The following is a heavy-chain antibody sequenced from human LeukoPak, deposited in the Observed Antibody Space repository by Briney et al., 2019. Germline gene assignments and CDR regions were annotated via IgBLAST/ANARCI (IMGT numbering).Heavy chain of an antibody. D-gene: IGHD3-10*01. V-gene: IGHV4-59*01. J-gene: IGHJ4*02. CDR3: ARGGVRGGIFDY. Sequence: SETLSLTCTASGGSISSYYWSWIRQPPGKGLEWIGYIYYSGSTNYNPPLKSRVTISVDTSKNQFSLKLSSVTAADTAVYYCARGGVRGGIFDYWGQGTLVTVSS. CDR1: GGSISSYY. CDR2: IYYSGST.